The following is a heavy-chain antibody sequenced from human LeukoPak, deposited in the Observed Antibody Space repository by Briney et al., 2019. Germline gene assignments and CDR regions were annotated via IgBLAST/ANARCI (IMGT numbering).Heavy chain of an antibody. J-gene: IGHJ4*02. Sequence: GGSLRLSCAASGFTFSSYGMHWVRQAPGKGLEWVAFIRYDGGNKYYADSVKGRFTISRDNSKNTLYLQMNSLRAEDTAVYYCAKELWRLGYYFDYWGQGTLVTVSS. CDR2: IRYDGGNK. V-gene: IGHV3-30*02. CDR1: GFTFSSYG. D-gene: IGHD5-18*01. CDR3: AKELWRLGYYFDY.